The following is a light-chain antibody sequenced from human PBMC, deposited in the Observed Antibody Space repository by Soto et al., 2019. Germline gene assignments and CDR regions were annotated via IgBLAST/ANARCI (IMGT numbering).Light chain of an antibody. CDR1: QSVGSY. J-gene: IGKJ4*01. Sequence: EIVLTQSPATLSLSPGERATLSCRASQSVGSYLAWYQQKPGQTPRLLIYDASNRVTGIPVRFSGSGAGTDFTLTISSLEPEDFAVYYCQQRSNWPLTFGGGTKVEIK. CDR2: DAS. V-gene: IGKV3-11*01. CDR3: QQRSNWPLT.